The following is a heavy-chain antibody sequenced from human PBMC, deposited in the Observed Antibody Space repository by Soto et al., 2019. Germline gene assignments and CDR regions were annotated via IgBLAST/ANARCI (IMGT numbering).Heavy chain of an antibody. CDR1: GFTFSNYA. CDR2: ISYDGSNK. D-gene: IGHD5-18*01. J-gene: IGHJ4*02. Sequence: QVQLVESGGGVVQPGRSLRLSCAASGFTFSNYAMHWVRQAPGKGLEWVTVISYDGSNKYYADSVKGRFTISRDNSNNTLYLQMNSLRPEDTAVYYCEPDYTAMAHGYWGQGTMVTVSS. CDR3: EPDYTAMAHGY. V-gene: IGHV3-30-3*01.